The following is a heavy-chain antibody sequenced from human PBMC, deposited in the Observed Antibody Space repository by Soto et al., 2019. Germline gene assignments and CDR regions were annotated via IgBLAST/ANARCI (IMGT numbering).Heavy chain of an antibody. CDR1: GYTFTSYD. CDR2: MNPKNGNT. V-gene: IGHV1-8*01. Sequence: GASVKVSCKASGYTFTSYDIHWVRQATGQGLEWMGWMNPKNGNTGYAQKFQGRVTMTRNTSISTAYMELSSPRSGDTAVYYCARVDYDFWCGYYRENWFDPWGQGTLVTVSA. D-gene: IGHD3-3*01. CDR3: ARVDYDFWCGYYRENWFDP. J-gene: IGHJ5*02.